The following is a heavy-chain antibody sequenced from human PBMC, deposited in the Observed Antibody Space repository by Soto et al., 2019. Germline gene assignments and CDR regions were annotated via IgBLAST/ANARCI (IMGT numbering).Heavy chain of an antibody. V-gene: IGHV1-8*01. Sequence: QVQLVQSGAEVKKPGASVKVSCKASGYTFTSYDFNWVRQATGQGLEWMGWMNPNNGNTGYAQKFQGRVTMTMNTSISTAYMELSSLRSEDTAVYYCARRGLSSSSTFRYFYYGMDAWGQGTTVTVSS. J-gene: IGHJ6*02. D-gene: IGHD6-6*01. CDR2: MNPNNGNT. CDR3: ARRGLSSSSTFRYFYYGMDA. CDR1: GYTFTSYD.